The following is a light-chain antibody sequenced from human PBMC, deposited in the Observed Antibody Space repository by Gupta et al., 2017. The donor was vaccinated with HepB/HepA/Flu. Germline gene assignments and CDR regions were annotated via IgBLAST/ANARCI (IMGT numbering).Light chain of an antibody. V-gene: IGLV3-25*03. CDR2: KDS. Sequence: SYELTQPPPVSVSPGQTARITCSGDALPKQYAYWYQQKPGQAPVLVIYKDSERPSGIPERFSGSSSGTTVTLTISGVQAEDEADYYCQSADSSGTYGFYVFGTGTKVTVL. J-gene: IGLJ1*01. CDR1: ALPKQY. CDR3: QSADSSGTYGFYV.